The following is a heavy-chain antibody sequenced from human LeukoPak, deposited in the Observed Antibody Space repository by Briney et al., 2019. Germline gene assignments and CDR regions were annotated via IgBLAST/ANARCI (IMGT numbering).Heavy chain of an antibody. V-gene: IGHV4-38-2*01. CDR2: IYNSGST. CDR1: GYSISNTHY. D-gene: IGHD3-22*01. CDR3: ARNSSGIHFDY. Sequence: PSETLSLTCAVSGYSISNTHYWGWIRQSPGKGLEWSGSIYNSGSTHYNPSLKSRVTISVDTSMNQFSLKLSSVTAADTAVYYCARNSSGIHFDYWGRGTLVTVSS. J-gene: IGHJ4*02.